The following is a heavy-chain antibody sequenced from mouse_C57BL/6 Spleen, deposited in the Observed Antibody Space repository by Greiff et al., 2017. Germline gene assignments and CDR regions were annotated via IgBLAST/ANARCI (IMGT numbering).Heavy chain of an antibody. J-gene: IGHJ1*03. D-gene: IGHD1-1*01. V-gene: IGHV1-80*01. Sequence: VQLVESGAELVKPGASVKISCKASGYAFSSYWMNWVKQRPGKGLEWIGQIYPGDGDTNYNGKFKGKATLTADKSSSTAYMQLSSLTSEDSAVYFCARSRITTVVERYCDVWGTGTTVTVSS. CDR3: ARSRITTVVERYCDV. CDR2: IYPGDGDT. CDR1: GYAFSSYW.